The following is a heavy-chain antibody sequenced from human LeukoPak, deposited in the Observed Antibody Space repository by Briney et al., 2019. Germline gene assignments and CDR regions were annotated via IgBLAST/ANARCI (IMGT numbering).Heavy chain of an antibody. CDR2: IKEDGSEK. V-gene: IGHV3-7*01. D-gene: IGHD6-6*01. Sequence: GGSLRLSCAASRFTFSSYWMNWVRQAPGKGLEWVANIKEDGSEKYYVDSVEGRFTISRDNAKNSLYLQMNSLRAEDTAVYYCARLGSTSHELDYWGQGTLVTVSS. J-gene: IGHJ4*02. CDR1: RFTFSSYW. CDR3: ARLGSTSHELDY.